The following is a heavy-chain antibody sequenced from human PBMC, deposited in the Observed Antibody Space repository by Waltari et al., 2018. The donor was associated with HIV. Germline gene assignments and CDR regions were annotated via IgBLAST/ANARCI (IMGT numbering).Heavy chain of an antibody. D-gene: IGHD6-13*01. CDR2: SKSKTDGGTT. Sequence: EVQLVESGGGLVKPGGSLRLSCAASGFTSSNAWMRWVRPAPGTGLEWVGRSKSKTDGGTTDYAAPVKGRFTISRDDSKNTLYLQMNSLKTEDTAVYYGTTDPGIAAAGPGEYYYYYDMDVWGQGATVTVSS. CDR1: GFTSSNAW. CDR3: TTDPGIAAAGPGEYYYYYDMDV. J-gene: IGHJ6*02. V-gene: IGHV3-15*01.